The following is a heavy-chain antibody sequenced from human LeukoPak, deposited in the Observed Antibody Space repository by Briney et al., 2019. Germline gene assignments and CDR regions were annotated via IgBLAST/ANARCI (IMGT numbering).Heavy chain of an antibody. CDR1: GYTFTSYG. Sequence: SVKVSCKASGYTFTSYGISWVRQAPGQGLEWMGGIIPIFGTANYAQKFQGRVTITADKSTSTAYMELSSLRSEDTAVYYCARDRRARVVVVAATLYYYYYYMTSGAKGPRSPSP. V-gene: IGHV1-69*06. CDR3: ARDRRARVVVVAATLYYYYYYMTS. J-gene: IGHJ6*03. CDR2: IIPIFGTA. D-gene: IGHD2-15*01.